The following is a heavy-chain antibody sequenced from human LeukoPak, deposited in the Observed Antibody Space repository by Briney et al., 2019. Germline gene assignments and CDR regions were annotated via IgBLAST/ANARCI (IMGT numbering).Heavy chain of an antibody. V-gene: IGHV3-9*01. CDR2: ITWNSGRI. D-gene: IGHD3-22*01. CDR3: MKDLYDSSKRKSGGDH. CDR1: GFTFDDYS. J-gene: IGHJ4*02. Sequence: PGRSLRLSCAASGFTFDDYSMHWVRQAPGKGLEWVSFITWNSGRIDYVNSVKGRFTISRDNAKKSLYLQMNSLRAEDTALYYCMKDLYDSSKRKSGGDHWGQGTLVTVSS.